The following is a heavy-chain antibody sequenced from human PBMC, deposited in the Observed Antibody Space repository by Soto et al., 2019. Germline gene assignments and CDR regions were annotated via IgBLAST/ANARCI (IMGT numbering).Heavy chain of an antibody. D-gene: IGHD3-16*01. Sequence: SETLSLTCTVSGGSISSGDYYWSWIRQPPGKGPEWIGYIYSNEYTSYEPSLKSRVTISLDTSKNHFSLNLNSVTAADTAVYYCAGGALGYNLFDPWAQRTPVTVSS. CDR2: IYSNEYT. CDR1: GGSISSGDYY. V-gene: IGHV4-30-4*01. J-gene: IGHJ5*02. CDR3: AGGALGYNLFDP.